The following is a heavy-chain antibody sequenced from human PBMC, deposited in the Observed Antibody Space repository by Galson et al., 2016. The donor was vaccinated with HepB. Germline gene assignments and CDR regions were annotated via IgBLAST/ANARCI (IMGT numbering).Heavy chain of an antibody. CDR3: AKTRRKGSGSYGVDY. V-gene: IGHV3-30*18. D-gene: IGHD3-10*01. CDR2: ISFDGNNK. Sequence: SLRLSCAASGFTFNYYAMHWVRQAPGKGLEWVALISFDGNNKYYGASVKGRFTISRDNSKNMLYLQMSSLIPEDTAVYYCAKTRRKGSGSYGVDYWGQGTLVTVSS. CDR1: GFTFNYYA. J-gene: IGHJ4*02.